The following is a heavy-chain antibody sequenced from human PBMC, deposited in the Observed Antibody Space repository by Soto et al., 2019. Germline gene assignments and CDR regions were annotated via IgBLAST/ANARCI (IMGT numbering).Heavy chain of an antibody. V-gene: IGHV3-23*01. Sequence: GGSLRLSCAASGFTFSSYAMSRVRQAPGKGLEWVSAISGSGGSTYYADSVKGRFTISRDNSKNTLYLQMNSLRAEDTAVYYCEKVRHGDYGYYWGQGTLVTVSS. J-gene: IGHJ4*02. CDR3: EKVRHGDYGYY. D-gene: IGHD4-17*01. CDR1: GFTFSSYA. CDR2: ISGSGGST.